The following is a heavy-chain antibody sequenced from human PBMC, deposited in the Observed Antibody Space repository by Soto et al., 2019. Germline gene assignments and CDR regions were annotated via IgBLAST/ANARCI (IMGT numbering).Heavy chain of an antibody. Sequence: ASVKVSCKSSGYTFTSYYMHWVRHAPGQGLEWMGIINPSGGSTSYAQKFQGRVTMTRDTSTSTVYMELSSLRSEDTAVYYCARQKQPVQSVDYYYGMDVWRQGTTVTVS. J-gene: IGHJ6*02. CDR2: INPSGGST. CDR3: ARQKQPVQSVDYYYGMDV. V-gene: IGHV1-46*01. D-gene: IGHD6-13*01. CDR1: GYTFTSYY.